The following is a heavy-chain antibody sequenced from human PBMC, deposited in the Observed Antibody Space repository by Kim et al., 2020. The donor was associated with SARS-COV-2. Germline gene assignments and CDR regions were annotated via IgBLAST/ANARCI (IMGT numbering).Heavy chain of an antibody. CDR2: INHSGST. V-gene: IGHV4-34*01. J-gene: IGHJ6*02. Sequence: SETLSLTCAVYGGSFSGYYWSWIRQPPGKGLEWIGEINHSGSTNYNPSLKSRVTISVDTSKNQFSLKLSSVTAADTAVYYCARNRGWAHYYYYYGMDVWGQGTTVTVSS. CDR1: GGSFSGYY. D-gene: IGHD3-10*01. CDR3: ARNRGWAHYYYYYGMDV.